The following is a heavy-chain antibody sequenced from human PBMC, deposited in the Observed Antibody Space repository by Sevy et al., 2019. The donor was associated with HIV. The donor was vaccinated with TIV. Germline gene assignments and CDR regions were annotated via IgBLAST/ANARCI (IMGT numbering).Heavy chain of an antibody. CDR1: GFTFGTFG. CDR3: AKDDKITCGGDCPDY. J-gene: IGHJ4*02. Sequence: GGSLRLSCAASGFTFGTFGMHWVRQPPGKGLEWVAVISYDENNKYYADSVKGRFTISRDNSKNTLFLQMNSLRAEDTAGYHWAKDDKITCGGDCPDYWGQGTMVTVSS. CDR2: ISYDENNK. D-gene: IGHD2-21*02. V-gene: IGHV3-30*18.